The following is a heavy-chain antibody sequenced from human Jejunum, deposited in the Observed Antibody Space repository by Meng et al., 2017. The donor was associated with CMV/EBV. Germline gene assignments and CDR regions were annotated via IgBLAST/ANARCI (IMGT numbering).Heavy chain of an antibody. V-gene: IGHV1-18*01. CDR3: ARDYYYGRSYYLDY. D-gene: IGHD3-10*01. J-gene: IGHJ4*02. CDR1: GYAFTNYG. Sequence: QVQLVQSGSELKKPGASVKVSCKASGYAFTNYGISWVRQAPGQGLEWMGWISAYNGNTNYAQKLQGRVTMTTDTSTSTAYMEVRSLRSDDTAVYYCARDYYYGRSYYLDYWGQGTLVTVSS. CDR2: ISAYNGNT.